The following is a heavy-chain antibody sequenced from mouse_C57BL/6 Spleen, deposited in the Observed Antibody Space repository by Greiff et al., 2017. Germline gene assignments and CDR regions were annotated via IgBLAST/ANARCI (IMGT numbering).Heavy chain of an antibody. CDR2: INYDGSST. Sequence: EVMLVESEGGLVQPGSSMKLSCTASGFTFSDYYMAWVRQVPEKGLEWVANINYDGSSTYYLDSLKSRFIISRDNAKNILYLQMSSLKSEDTATYYCARDDYASSWGYFDVWGTGTTVTVSS. CDR3: ARDDYASSWGYFDV. D-gene: IGHD1-1*01. CDR1: GFTFSDYY. J-gene: IGHJ1*03. V-gene: IGHV5-16*01.